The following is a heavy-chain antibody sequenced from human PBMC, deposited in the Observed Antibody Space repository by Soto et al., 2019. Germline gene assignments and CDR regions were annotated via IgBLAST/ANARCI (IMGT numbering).Heavy chain of an antibody. CDR2: IHSTRSP. J-gene: IGHJ5*02. D-gene: IGHD4-17*01. V-gene: IGHV4-4*07. Sequence: QVQLQESGPGLVKPSETLSLTCTVSGDSVSKYYWNWIRQPAGKGLEWIGRIHSTRSPNYNPSLKRRVTMSVDTSKNLFSLKLNLTSVTAADTSVYYCARSPAYGDYANLDTWGQGTLVTVSS. CDR3: ARSPAYGDYANLDT. CDR1: GDSVSKYY.